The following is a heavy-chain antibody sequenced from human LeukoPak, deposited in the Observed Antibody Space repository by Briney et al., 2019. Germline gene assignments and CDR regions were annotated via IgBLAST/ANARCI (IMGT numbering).Heavy chain of an antibody. V-gene: IGHV3-23*01. CDR1: GFTFSSYA. CDR3: AKVRGSMITFGGVIKA. CDR2: ISGSGGST. Sequence: PGGSLRLSCAASGFTFSSYAMSWVRQAPGKGLEWVSAISGSGGSTYYADSVKGRFTVSRDNSKNTLYLQMNSLRAEDTAVYYCAKVRGSMITFGGVIKAWGQGTLVTVSS. D-gene: IGHD3-16*01. J-gene: IGHJ5*02.